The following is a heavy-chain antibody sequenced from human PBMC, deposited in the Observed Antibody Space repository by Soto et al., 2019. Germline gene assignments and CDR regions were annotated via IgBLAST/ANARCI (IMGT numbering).Heavy chain of an antibody. CDR3: ARLKSRMVYYYYGMDV. CDR1: GGSFSGYY. Sequence: QVQLQQWGAGLLKPSETLSLTCAVYGGSFSGYYWSWIRQPPGKGLEWIGEINHSGSTNYNPSLKSRVTISVATYKNQFSLKLSSVTAADTAVYYCARLKSRMVYYYYGMDVWGQGTTVTVSS. J-gene: IGHJ6*02. D-gene: IGHD3-10*01. V-gene: IGHV4-34*01. CDR2: INHSGST.